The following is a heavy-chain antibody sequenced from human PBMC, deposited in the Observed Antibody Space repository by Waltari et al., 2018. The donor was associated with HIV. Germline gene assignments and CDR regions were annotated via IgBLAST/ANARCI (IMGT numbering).Heavy chain of an antibody. CDR1: GYSFTTYA. V-gene: IGHV1-3*01. J-gene: IGHJ6*02. CDR3: ARDPRIAVWGGGLDV. D-gene: IGHD6-19*01. Sequence: QVHLVQSGAEVKKPGASVKVSCKASGYSFTTYAMHCVRQAPGQRLEWMGWINPVNGDTKYAQKVQGRVTITRDTSATTAYMELSGLRSEDTAVYYCARDPRIAVWGGGLDVWGQGTTVIVSS. CDR2: INPVNGDT.